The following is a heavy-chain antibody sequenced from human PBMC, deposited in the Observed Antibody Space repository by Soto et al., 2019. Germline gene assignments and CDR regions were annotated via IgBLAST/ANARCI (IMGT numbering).Heavy chain of an antibody. CDR3: ARRRADCSSTSCYLDFGMDV. D-gene: IGHD2-2*01. V-gene: IGHV1-69*01. Sequence: QVQLVQSGAEVKKPGSSVKVSCKASGGTFSSYAISWVRQAPGQELEWMGGIIPIFGTANYAQKFQGRVTITADESTSTAYMELSSLRSEDTAVYYCARRRADCSSTSCYLDFGMDVWGQGTTVTVSS. J-gene: IGHJ6*02. CDR1: GGTFSSYA. CDR2: IIPIFGTA.